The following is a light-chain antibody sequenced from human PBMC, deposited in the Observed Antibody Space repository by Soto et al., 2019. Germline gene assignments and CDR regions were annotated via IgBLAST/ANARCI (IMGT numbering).Light chain of an antibody. CDR3: QQSYSTPWT. J-gene: IGKJ1*01. CDR1: QSISSY. CDR2: AAS. V-gene: IGKV1-39*01. Sequence: DVQMTQSPSSLSASVGDRVTITCRASQSISSYLNWYQQKPGKAPKLLIYAASSLQSGVPSRFSGSGSATDFTLTISSLQPEDFATYSFQQSYSTPWTFGQGTKVEIK.